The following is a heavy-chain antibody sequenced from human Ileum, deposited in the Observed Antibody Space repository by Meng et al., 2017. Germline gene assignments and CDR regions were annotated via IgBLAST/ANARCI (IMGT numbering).Heavy chain of an antibody. CDR1: GLAFSSYW. D-gene: IGHD3-3*02. CDR3: ATFKYSISTLDY. V-gene: IGHV3-74*01. Sequence: GGSLRLSCAASGLAFSSYWMHWVRQAPGKGLVWVSRINPDGDSPSYADSVKGRFTTSRDNAKSTLYLQMNSLGAEDTAVYYCATFKYSISTLDYWGQGAQVNVSS. CDR2: INPDGDSP. J-gene: IGHJ4*02.